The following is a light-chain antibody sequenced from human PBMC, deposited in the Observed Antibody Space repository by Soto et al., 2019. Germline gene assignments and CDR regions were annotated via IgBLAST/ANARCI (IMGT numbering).Light chain of an antibody. CDR2: EVS. J-gene: IGLJ1*01. V-gene: IGLV2-14*01. Sequence: QSVLTQPASVSGSPGQSITISCTGTSSDVGGYNYVSWYQHHPGKAPKLLIYEVSYRPSGVSDRFSGSKSANTTSLTISGLQAEDEDDYYCSSYTSGSLRVFGTGTKVTVL. CDR1: SSDVGGYNY. CDR3: SSYTSGSLRV.